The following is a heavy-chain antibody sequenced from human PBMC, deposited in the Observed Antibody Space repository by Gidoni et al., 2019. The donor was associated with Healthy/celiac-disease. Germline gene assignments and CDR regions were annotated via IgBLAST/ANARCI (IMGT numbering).Heavy chain of an antibody. J-gene: IGHJ2*01. D-gene: IGHD3-10*01. CDR3: ARASTFGELYFDL. Sequence: QVQLQESGPGLVKPSETLSLTCTVPGGSISSYYWSWIRQPPGKGLEWIGYIYYSGSTNYNPSLKSRVTISVDTSKNQFSLKLSSVTAADTAVYYCARASTFGELYFDLWGRGTLVTVSS. CDR1: GGSISSYY. V-gene: IGHV4-59*01. CDR2: IYYSGST.